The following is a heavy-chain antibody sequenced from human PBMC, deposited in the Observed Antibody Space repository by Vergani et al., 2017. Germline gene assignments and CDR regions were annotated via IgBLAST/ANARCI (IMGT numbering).Heavy chain of an antibody. V-gene: IGHV3-11*06. CDR2: ISSSSSYT. Sequence: QVQLVESGGGLVKPGKSLRLSCVASGFTLSDYYMSWIRQAPGKGLEWVSYISSSSSYTNYADSVKGRFTISRDNAKNSLYLQMNSLRAEDTAVYYCARGWWSSNDAFDIWGQGTMDTVSS. D-gene: IGHD2-15*01. CDR3: ARGWWSSNDAFDI. CDR1: GFTLSDYY. J-gene: IGHJ3*02.